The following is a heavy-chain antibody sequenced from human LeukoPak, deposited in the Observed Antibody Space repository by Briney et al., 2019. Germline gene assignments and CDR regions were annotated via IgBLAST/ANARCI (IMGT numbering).Heavy chain of an antibody. CDR1: GGTFSSYA. CDR3: ATAEPGIAAVGSWFDP. Sequence: SVKVSCKASGGTFSSYAISWVRQAPGQGLEWMGGIIPIFGTANYAQKFQGRVTITADESPSAAYMELSSLRSEDTAVYYCATAEPGIAAVGSWFDPWGQGTLVTVSS. D-gene: IGHD6-13*01. CDR2: IIPIFGTA. J-gene: IGHJ5*02. V-gene: IGHV1-69*13.